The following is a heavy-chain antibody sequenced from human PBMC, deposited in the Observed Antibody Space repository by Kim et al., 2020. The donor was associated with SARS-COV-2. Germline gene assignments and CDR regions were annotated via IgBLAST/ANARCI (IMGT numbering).Heavy chain of an antibody. J-gene: IGHJ4*02. CDR1: GYSISSGYY. CDR3: ARDPPIVYGDQKVHYFDY. CDR2: IYHSGST. V-gene: IGHV4-38-2*02. Sequence: SETLSLTCTVSGYSISSGYYWGWIRQPPGKGLEWIGSIYHSGSTYYNPSLKSRVTISVDTSKNQFSLKLSSVTAADTAVYYCARDPPIVYGDQKVHYFDYWGQGTLVTVSS. D-gene: IGHD4-17*01.